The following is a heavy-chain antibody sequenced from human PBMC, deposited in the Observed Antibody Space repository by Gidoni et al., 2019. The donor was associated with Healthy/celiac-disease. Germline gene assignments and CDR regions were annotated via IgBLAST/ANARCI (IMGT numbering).Heavy chain of an antibody. D-gene: IGHD2-15*01. CDR2: ISVSGGST. Sequence: EVQLLESGGGLVQPGGSLRLSCAASGFTFSSYSMSWVRQAPGKGLEWVSAISVSGGSTYYADSVKGRFTISRDNSKNTLYLQMNSLRAEDTAVYYCAKQGVVGYCSGGSCYDYYFDYWGQGTLVTVSS. CDR3: AKQGVVGYCSGGSCYDYYFDY. CDR1: GFTFSSYS. J-gene: IGHJ4*02. V-gene: IGHV3-23*01.